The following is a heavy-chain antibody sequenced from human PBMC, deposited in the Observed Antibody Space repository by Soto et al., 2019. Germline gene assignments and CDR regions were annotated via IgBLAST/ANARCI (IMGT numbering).Heavy chain of an antibody. CDR3: ARDRGWLQTNDAFDI. Sequence: ASVKVSCKASGYTFTSYYMHWVRQAPGQGLEWMGIINPSGGSTSYEQKFQGRVTMTRDTSTSTVYMELSSLRSEDTAVYYCARDRGWLQTNDAFDIWGQGTMVTVSS. CDR1: GYTFTSYY. D-gene: IGHD3-10*01. J-gene: IGHJ3*02. V-gene: IGHV1-46*01. CDR2: INPSGGST.